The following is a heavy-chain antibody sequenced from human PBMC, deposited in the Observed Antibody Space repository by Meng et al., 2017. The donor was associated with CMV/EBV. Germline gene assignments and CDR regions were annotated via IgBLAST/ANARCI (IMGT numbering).Heavy chain of an antibody. CDR3: ARARVDDVLTGYLPQGDVYYYGMDV. D-gene: IGHD3-9*01. V-gene: IGHV1-18*01. CDR1: GYTFTSYG. CDR2: TSAYNGNT. J-gene: IGHJ6*02. Sequence: ASVKVSCKTSGYTFTSYGITWVRQAPGQGLEWMGWTSAYNGNTNYAQKLQGRVTMTTDTSTSTAYMDLRDLRFDDTAVYYCARARVDDVLTGYLPQGDVYYYGMDVWGLGTTVTVSS.